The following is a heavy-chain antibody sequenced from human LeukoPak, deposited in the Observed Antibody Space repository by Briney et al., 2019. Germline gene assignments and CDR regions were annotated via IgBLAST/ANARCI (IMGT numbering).Heavy chain of an antibody. V-gene: IGHV5-51*01. J-gene: IGHJ4*02. CDR3: ARRGDGWGSYDY. D-gene: IGHD3-10*01. CDR2: VYPGDSDT. CDR1: GYSFTSYW. Sequence: GESLKIYCKGSGYSFTSYWIDWVLQMPGKGLEWMGVVYPGDSDTKYSPSFQGQVTISADKSINTAYLQWSSLKASDTAIYYCARRGDGWGSYDYWGQGTLVTVSS.